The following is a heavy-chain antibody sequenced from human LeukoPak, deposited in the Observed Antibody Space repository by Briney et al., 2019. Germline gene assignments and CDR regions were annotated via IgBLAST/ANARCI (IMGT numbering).Heavy chain of an antibody. Sequence: ASVKVSCKASGYTFTGYYMHWVRQAPGQGLEWMGWINPNSGGTNYAQKFQGRVTMTRDTSISTAYMELSRLRSDDTAVYYCARDLRYCSSTSCSPEAFDYWGQGTLVTVSS. V-gene: IGHV1-2*02. CDR1: GYTFTGYY. D-gene: IGHD2-2*01. CDR2: INPNSGGT. CDR3: ARDLRYCSSTSCSPEAFDY. J-gene: IGHJ4*02.